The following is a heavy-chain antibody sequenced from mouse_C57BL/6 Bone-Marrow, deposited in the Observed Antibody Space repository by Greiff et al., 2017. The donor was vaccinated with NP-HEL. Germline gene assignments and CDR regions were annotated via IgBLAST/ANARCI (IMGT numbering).Heavy chain of an antibody. Sequence: QVQLQQSGAELARPGASVKMSCKASGYTFTSYTMHWVKQRPGQGLEWIGYINPSSGYTKYNQKFKDKATLTADKSSSTAYMPLSSLTSEDSAVYYCARWGMWLLRSFDYWGQGTTLTVSS. V-gene: IGHV1-4*01. CDR3: ARWGMWLLRSFDY. J-gene: IGHJ2*01. CDR1: GYTFTSYT. CDR2: INPSSGYT. D-gene: IGHD2-3*01.